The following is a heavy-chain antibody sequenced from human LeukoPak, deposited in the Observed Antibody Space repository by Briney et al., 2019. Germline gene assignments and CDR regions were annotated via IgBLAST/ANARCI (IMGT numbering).Heavy chain of an antibody. V-gene: IGHV4-59*08. D-gene: IGHD4-17*01. Sequence: SETLSLTCTVSGGSISSYYWSWIRQPPGKGLEWIGDIYYSGSTNYNPSLKSRVTISVDTSKNQFSLKLSSVTAADTAVYYCARLPMTTVTTSAFDIWGQGTMVTVSS. CDR3: ARLPMTTVTTSAFDI. CDR2: IYYSGST. CDR1: GGSISSYY. J-gene: IGHJ3*02.